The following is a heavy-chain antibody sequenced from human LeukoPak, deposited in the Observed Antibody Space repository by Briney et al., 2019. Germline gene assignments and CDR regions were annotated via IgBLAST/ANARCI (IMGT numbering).Heavy chain of an antibody. Sequence: PGGSLRLSCAASGFTFSSYSMNWVRQAPGKGLEWVSSISNSSSYIYYADSVKGRFTISRDNAKNSLYLQTNSLRAEDTAVYYCAIATNRGYYDIFTGYFDSWGQGPLVTVSS. D-gene: IGHD3-9*01. CDR3: AIATNRGYYDIFTGYFDS. CDR1: GFTFSSYS. J-gene: IGHJ4*02. V-gene: IGHV3-21*01. CDR2: ISNSSSYI.